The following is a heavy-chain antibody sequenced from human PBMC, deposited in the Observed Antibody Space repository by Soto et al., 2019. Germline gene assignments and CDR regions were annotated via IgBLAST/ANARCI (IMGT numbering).Heavy chain of an antibody. CDR1: GFTFSSYS. CDR2: ISSSSSYI. Sequence: EVQLVESGGGLVKPGGSLRLSCAASGFTFSSYSMNWVRQAPGKGLEWVSSISSSSSYIYYADSVKGRFTISRYNAKNSLYLQMNSLIAEDTALYFCARCPYYYDSRGYYAYWGQGTLVTVSS. V-gene: IGHV3-21*01. J-gene: IGHJ4*02. D-gene: IGHD3-22*01. CDR3: ARCPYYYDSRGYYAY.